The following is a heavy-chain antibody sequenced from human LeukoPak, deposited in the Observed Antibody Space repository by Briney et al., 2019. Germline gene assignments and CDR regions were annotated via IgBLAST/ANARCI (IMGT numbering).Heavy chain of an antibody. D-gene: IGHD6-13*01. J-gene: IGHJ4*02. CDR3: AGIRIAAAAYY. CDR2: INHSGST. V-gene: IGHV4-34*01. Sequence: PSETLSLTCAVYGGSFSGYYWSWIRQPPGKGLEWIGEINHSGSTNYNPSLMSRVTISVDTSKNQFSLKLSSVTAADTAVYYCAGIRIAAAAYYWGQGTLVTVSS. CDR1: GGSFSGYY.